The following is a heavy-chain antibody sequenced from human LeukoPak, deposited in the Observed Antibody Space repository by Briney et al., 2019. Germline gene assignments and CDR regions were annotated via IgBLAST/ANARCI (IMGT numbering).Heavy chain of an antibody. Sequence: SETLSLTCTVSGDSISSYYWSWIRQPPGKGLEWIGFPYYSGSTNYNPSLKSRVTISLDTSKNQFSLKLSSVTAADTAVYYCARALRGYSSGNYYYYYGLDVWGQGTTVTVSS. J-gene: IGHJ6*02. CDR1: GDSISSYY. CDR2: PYYSGST. D-gene: IGHD5-18*01. V-gene: IGHV4-59*01. CDR3: ARALRGYSSGNYYYYYGLDV.